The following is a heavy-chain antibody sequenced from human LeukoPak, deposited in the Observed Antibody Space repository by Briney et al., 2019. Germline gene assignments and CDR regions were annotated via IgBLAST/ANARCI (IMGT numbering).Heavy chain of an antibody. V-gene: IGHV3-23*01. CDR2: IIASSGST. CDR1: GFRFSNDA. D-gene: IGHD5-12*01. Sequence: PGGSLRLSCAASGFRFSNDAMGWVRQAPGKGLEWVSLIIASSGSTFSADSVKGRFTISRDNSNNTLYLQMNSLRAEDTAVYYCAKGGYDYVELGYFDYWGQGTLVTVSS. J-gene: IGHJ4*02. CDR3: AKGGYDYVELGYFDY.